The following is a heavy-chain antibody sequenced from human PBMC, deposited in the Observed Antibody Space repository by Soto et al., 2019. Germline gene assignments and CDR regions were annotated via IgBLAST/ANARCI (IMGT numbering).Heavy chain of an antibody. CDR1: GFTFEAYS. CDR2: ISGESGSS. Sequence: SLRLSCAASGFTFEAYSLHWVRQLPGTGLEWVAGISGESGSSGYADSVRGRFKVSRDNAKNSLFLQMSSLSPEDTALYYCTKRRSARPGFDAFDLWGQGTMVTVSS. J-gene: IGHJ3*01. V-gene: IGHV3-9*01. CDR3: TKRRSARPGFDAFDL.